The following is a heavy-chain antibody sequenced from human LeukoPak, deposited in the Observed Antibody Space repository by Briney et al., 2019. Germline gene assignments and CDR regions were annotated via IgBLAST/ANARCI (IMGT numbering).Heavy chain of an antibody. D-gene: IGHD6-13*01. CDR2: ITRDGGGT. CDR3: AKGGVTASVKNWFDS. V-gene: IGHV3-43*02. Sequence: GGSLRLSCAAPGFTFDGYAMHWVRQAPGKGLEWVSLITRDGGGTYYAGSVKGRFTISRDNSKNSLSLQMNSLRTEDTALYYCAKGGVTASVKNWFDSWGQGTLVTVSS. J-gene: IGHJ5*01. CDR1: GFTFDGYA.